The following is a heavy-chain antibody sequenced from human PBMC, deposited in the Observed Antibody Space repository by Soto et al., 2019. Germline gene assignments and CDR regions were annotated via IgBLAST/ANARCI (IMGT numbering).Heavy chain of an antibody. V-gene: IGHV4-30-4*01. D-gene: IGHD5-18*01. CDR3: ARVVDTASGPDYYNGLDV. Sequence: QVQLQESGPGLVKPSQTLSLTCTVSGASISSGDYYWSWIRQPPGKGLEWIGYIYYSGSTYYNPSLKSRVAISVDTPKNQFSLRLSSVTAADTAVYYCARVVDTASGPDYYNGLDVWGQGTTVTVSS. CDR2: IYYSGST. J-gene: IGHJ6*02. CDR1: GASISSGDYY.